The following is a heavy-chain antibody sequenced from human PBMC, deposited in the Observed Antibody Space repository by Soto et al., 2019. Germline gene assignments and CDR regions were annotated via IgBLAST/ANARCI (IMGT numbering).Heavy chain of an antibody. Sequence: SQTLSLTCAISGDSVSSNSAAWNWIRQSPSRGLEWLGRTYYRSKWYNDYAVSVKSRITINPDTSKNQFSLQLNSVTPEDTAVYYCARDRGYCSGGSCYGDGMDVWGQGTPVTFSS. CDR2: TYYRSKWYN. CDR1: GDSVSSNSAA. D-gene: IGHD2-15*01. CDR3: ARDRGYCSGGSCYGDGMDV. V-gene: IGHV6-1*01. J-gene: IGHJ6*02.